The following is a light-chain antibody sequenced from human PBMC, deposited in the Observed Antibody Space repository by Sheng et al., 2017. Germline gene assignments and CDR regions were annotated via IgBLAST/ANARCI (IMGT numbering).Light chain of an antibody. CDR3: VLYMGSGTWV. CDR1: SGSVSTSYY. V-gene: IGLV8-61*01. CDR2: STN. J-gene: IGLJ3*02. Sequence: QTVVTQEPSFSVSPGGTVTLTCGLSSGSVSTSYYPSWYQQTPGQAPRTLIYSTNTRSSGVPDRFSCSILGNKAALTITGAQADDESDYYCVLYMGSGTWVFGGGTKLTVL.